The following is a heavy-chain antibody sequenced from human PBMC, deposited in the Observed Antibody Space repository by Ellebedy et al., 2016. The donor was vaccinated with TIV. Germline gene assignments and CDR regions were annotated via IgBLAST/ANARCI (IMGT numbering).Heavy chain of an antibody. Sequence: GESLKISCAASGFTFSPYAMAWVRQAPGKGLEWVSGIVGSGAEKYADSVKGRFTISIDNSKRTVDLQMRSVRAEDTDVYFCAKDRTSGDGYWVFDSWGQGTMVSVSS. V-gene: IGHV3-23*01. CDR1: GFTFSPYA. D-gene: IGHD2-21*02. CDR2: IVGSGA. J-gene: IGHJ4*02. CDR3: AKDRTSGDGYWVFDS.